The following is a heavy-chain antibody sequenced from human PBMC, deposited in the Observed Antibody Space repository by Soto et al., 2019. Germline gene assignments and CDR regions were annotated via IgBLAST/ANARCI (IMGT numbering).Heavy chain of an antibody. J-gene: IGHJ4*02. CDR2: IYYAGST. CDR3: ARLGGYYQALDS. D-gene: IGHD3-3*01. CDR1: GVSLSNYY. V-gene: IGHV4-59*08. Sequence: SETLSLTCTVSGVSLSNYYWSWIRQPPGKGLEWIGYIYYAGSTTYNPSLKSQITISLDTSKNQFSLELRSVTAADTAVYYCARLGGYYQALDSWGQGTLVTVSS.